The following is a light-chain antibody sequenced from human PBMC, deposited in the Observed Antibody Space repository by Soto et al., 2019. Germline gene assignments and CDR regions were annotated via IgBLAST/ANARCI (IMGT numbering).Light chain of an antibody. J-gene: IGLJ1*01. V-gene: IGLV2-14*01. CDR1: SSDVGGYNY. CDR3: SSYTSSSTLYV. CDR2: EVS. Sequence: QSVLTQPASVSGSPGQSSTISCTGTSSDVGGYNYVSWYQQHPGKAPKLMIYEVSNRPSGVSNRFSGSKSGNTASLTISGLQAEDEADYYCSSYTSSSTLYVFGTGTKVP.